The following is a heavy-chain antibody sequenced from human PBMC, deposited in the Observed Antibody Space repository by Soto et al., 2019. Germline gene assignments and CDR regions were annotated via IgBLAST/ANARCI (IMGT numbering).Heavy chain of an antibody. J-gene: IGHJ6*02. Sequence: QVQLVESGGGVVQPGRSLRLSCAASGFTFSSYGMHWVRQAPGKGLEWVAVIWYDGSNKYYADSVKGRFTISRDNSKNTLYLQMNSLRAEDTAVYYCARDSSSYYAYGMDVWGQGTTVTVSS. CDR3: ARDSSSYYAYGMDV. D-gene: IGHD6-13*01. CDR1: GFTFSSYG. V-gene: IGHV3-33*01. CDR2: IWYDGSNK.